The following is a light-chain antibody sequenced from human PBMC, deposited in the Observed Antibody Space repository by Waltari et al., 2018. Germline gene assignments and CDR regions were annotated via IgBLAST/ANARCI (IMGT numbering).Light chain of an antibody. CDR1: QSVLYSSNNKNY. J-gene: IGKJ3*01. Sequence: DIVMTQSPDSLAVSLGERATINCKSSQSVLYSSNNKNYLAWYQQKPGQPPKRFIYWASTRESGVPDRFSGSGSGTDFTLTISSLQAEDVAVYYCQQYYTTPLTFGPGTKVDIK. CDR2: WAS. CDR3: QQYYTTPLT. V-gene: IGKV4-1*01.